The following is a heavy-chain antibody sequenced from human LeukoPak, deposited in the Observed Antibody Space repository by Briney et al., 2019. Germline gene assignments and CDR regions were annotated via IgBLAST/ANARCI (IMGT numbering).Heavy chain of an antibody. V-gene: IGHV3-23*01. CDR1: GFTFTNAW. Sequence: GGSLRLSCAASGFTFTNAWMNWVRQVPGKGLEWVSVVSGSGDNTNYADSVKGRFTISRDNSKNTLFLQMNSLRTEDTAVYFCARWGNDYSQFDSWGQGTLVTVS. J-gene: IGHJ4*02. CDR2: VSGSGDNT. CDR3: ARWGNDYSQFDS. D-gene: IGHD4-11*01.